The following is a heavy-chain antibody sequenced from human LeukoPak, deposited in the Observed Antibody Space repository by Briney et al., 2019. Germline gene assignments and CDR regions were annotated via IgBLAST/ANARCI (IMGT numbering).Heavy chain of an antibody. CDR1: GGSISSGGYS. CDR2: IYHSGST. D-gene: IGHD6-13*01. V-gene: IGHV4-30-2*01. CDR3: ARAGMDNWFDP. J-gene: IGHJ5*02. Sequence: SETLSLTCAVSGGSISSGGYSWSWIRQPPGKGLEWIGYIYHSGSTYYNPSPKSRVTISVDRSKNQFSLKLSSVTAADTAVYYCARAGMDNWFDPWGQGTLVTVSS.